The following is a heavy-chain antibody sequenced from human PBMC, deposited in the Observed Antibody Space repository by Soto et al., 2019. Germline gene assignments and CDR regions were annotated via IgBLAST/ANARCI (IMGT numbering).Heavy chain of an antibody. CDR1: GGTFSSYT. CDR3: ARDPEIRQRRPGGSY. D-gene: IGHD6-25*01. CDR2: IIPILGIA. V-gene: IGHV1-69*04. Sequence: GASVKVSCKASGGTFSSYTISWVRQAPGQGLEWMGRIIPILGIANYAQKFQGRVTITADKSTSTAYMELSSLRSEDTAVYYCARDPEIRQRRPGGSYWGQGTLVTVSS. J-gene: IGHJ4*02.